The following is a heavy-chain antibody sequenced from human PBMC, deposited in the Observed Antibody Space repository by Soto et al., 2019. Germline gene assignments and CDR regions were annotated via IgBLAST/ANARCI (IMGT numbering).Heavy chain of an antibody. CDR3: AGDKGLRDCMDV. J-gene: IGHJ6*02. Sequence: SETLSLTCTVSGGSITSGDYYWSWIRQAPGKGLEWIGYIYYRGSTHYNLSLKSRVTISVDTSQNQFSLKLSSVTAADTAIYYCAGDKGLRDCMDVWGQGTTVTVSS. V-gene: IGHV4-30-4*01. CDR2: IYYRGST. D-gene: IGHD2-21*02. CDR1: GGSITSGDYY.